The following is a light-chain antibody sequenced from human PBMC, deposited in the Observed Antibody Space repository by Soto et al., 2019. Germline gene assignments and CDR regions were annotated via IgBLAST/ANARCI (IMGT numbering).Light chain of an antibody. CDR3: QQRSNWPSIT. J-gene: IGKJ5*01. Sequence: EIVMTQSPATLSVSPGERATLSCRASQSVSSDLAWYHQKPGQAPRLLIYGASTRATGIPARFSGSGSGTEFTLTINSLQSEDFAVYYCQQRSNWPSITFGQGTRLEIK. CDR1: QSVSSD. CDR2: GAS. V-gene: IGKV3-15*01.